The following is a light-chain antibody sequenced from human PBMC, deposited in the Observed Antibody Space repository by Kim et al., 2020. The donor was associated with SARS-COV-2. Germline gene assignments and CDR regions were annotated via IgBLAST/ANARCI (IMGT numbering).Light chain of an antibody. CDR2: GAS. CDR1: QSVSSSY. V-gene: IGKV3-20*01. CDR3: QQYDSSPRT. Sequence: SPGESATLSCRASQSVSSSYLAWYQQKPGQAPRLLIYGASSRATGIPDRFSGSWSGTDFTLTISRLEPEDFAVYYCQQYDSSPRTFGQGTKVDIK. J-gene: IGKJ1*01.